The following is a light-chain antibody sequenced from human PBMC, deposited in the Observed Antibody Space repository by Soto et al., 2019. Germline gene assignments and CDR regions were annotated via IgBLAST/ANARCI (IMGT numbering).Light chain of an antibody. V-gene: IGKV1-5*03. J-gene: IGKJ2*01. CDR1: QRISSW. Sequence: DIQMTQSPSTLSASVGDRISITCRASQRISSWLAWYQQKPGKAPKLLIYKASNLESGVPSRFSGSGSGTEFTLTISSLQPDDFATYYCQQYITYDFTFGQGTKVEIK. CDR3: QQYITYDFT. CDR2: KAS.